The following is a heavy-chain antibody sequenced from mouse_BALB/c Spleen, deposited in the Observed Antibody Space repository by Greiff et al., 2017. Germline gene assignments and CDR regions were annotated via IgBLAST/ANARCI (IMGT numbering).Heavy chain of an antibody. J-gene: IGHJ4*01. CDR3: ARDRMGYYDAMDY. CDR1: GFSLTSYG. V-gene: IGHV2-9*02. D-gene: IGHD2-2*01. CDR2: IWAGGST. Sequence: VKLMESGPGLVAPSQSLSITCTVSGFSLTSYGVHWVRQPPGKGLEWLGVIWAGGSTNYNSALMSRLSISKDNSKSQVFLKTNSLQTDDTAMYYCARDRMGYYDAMDYWGQGTSVTVSS.